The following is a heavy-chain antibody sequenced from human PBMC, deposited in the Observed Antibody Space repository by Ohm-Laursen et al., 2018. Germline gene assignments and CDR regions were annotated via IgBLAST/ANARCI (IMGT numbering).Heavy chain of an antibody. J-gene: IGHJ4*02. CDR3: ARRETDYSYGYDY. CDR2: IYASGTT. Sequence: SDTLSLTCTVSGASISSYYWSWIRQPAGKGLEWIGRIYASGTTNYNPSLKSRVTISVDTSKNQFSLKLSSVTAADTAVYYCARRETDYSYGYDYWGQGTLVTVSS. D-gene: IGHD5-18*01. CDR1: GASISSYY. V-gene: IGHV4-4*07.